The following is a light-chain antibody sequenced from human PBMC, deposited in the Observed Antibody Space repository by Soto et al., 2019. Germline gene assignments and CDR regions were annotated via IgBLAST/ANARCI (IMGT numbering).Light chain of an antibody. Sequence: ESLLMQSPGTLSLSPGETATLSCRASQSVTSTYLAWYQQRPGQSPRLIIYGGSTRATGFPDRFSGGGSGTDFTLTISRLEPEDSAVYYCHCQQFDSSRIYSFGQGTKLEI. J-gene: IGKJ2*03. CDR2: GGS. CDR1: QSVTSTY. V-gene: IGKV3-20*01. CDR3: QQFDSSRIYS.